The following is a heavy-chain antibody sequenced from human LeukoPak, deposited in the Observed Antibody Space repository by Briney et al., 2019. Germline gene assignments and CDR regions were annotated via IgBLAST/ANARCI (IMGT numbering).Heavy chain of an antibody. CDR1: GFTFSSYA. Sequence: GGSLRLSCAASGFTFSSYAMSWVRQAPGKGLEWVSCITGSGANTYYADSVKGRSTISRDNSKNTLYLQMNSLRPEDTAIYYCAKHLRSGCFSPIDYWGQGTLVTVSS. V-gene: IGHV3-23*01. D-gene: IGHD6-19*01. CDR2: ITGSGANT. J-gene: IGHJ4*02. CDR3: AKHLRSGCFSPIDY.